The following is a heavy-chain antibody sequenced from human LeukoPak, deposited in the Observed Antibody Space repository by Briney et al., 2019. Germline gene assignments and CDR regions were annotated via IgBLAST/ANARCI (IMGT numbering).Heavy chain of an antibody. CDR1: GFTFDDYG. Sequence: GGSLSLSCAASGFTFDDYGMSWVRQAPGKGLEWVSGINWNGGSTGYADSVKGRFTISRDNSKNTLYLQMNTLRAEDTAVYYCAKDREQWLAYFDYWGQGTLVTVSS. J-gene: IGHJ4*02. CDR2: INWNGGST. D-gene: IGHD6-19*01. CDR3: AKDREQWLAYFDY. V-gene: IGHV3-20*04.